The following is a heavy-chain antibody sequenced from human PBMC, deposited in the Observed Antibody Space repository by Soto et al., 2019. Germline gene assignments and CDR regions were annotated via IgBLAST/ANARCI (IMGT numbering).Heavy chain of an antibody. CDR1: GGSFSGYY. CDR2: INHSGST. J-gene: IGHJ6*03. D-gene: IGHD6-6*01. V-gene: IGHV4-34*01. Sequence: SETLSLTCAVYGGSFSGYYWSWIRQPPGKGLEWIGEINHSGSTNYNPSLKSRVTISVDTSKNQFSLKLSSVTAADTAVYYCARQGDVAARPGPYYYYMDVWGKGTTVTVSS. CDR3: ARQGDVAARPGPYYYYMDV.